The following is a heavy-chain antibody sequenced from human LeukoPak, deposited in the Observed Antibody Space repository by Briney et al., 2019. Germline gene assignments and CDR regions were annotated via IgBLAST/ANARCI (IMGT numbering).Heavy chain of an antibody. J-gene: IGHJ2*01. V-gene: IGHV4-59*08. CDR2: IYNSGST. CDR1: GGSISSYY. CDR3: ARHGSQLISFAVSEGDWYFDL. Sequence: SETLSLTCTVSGGSISSYYWSWIRQPPGKGLEWIGYIYNSGSTNYNPSLKSRVTISVDTSKNQFSLKLSSVTAADTAVYYCARHGSQLISFAVSEGDWYFDLWGRGTLVTVSS. D-gene: IGHD2-2*01.